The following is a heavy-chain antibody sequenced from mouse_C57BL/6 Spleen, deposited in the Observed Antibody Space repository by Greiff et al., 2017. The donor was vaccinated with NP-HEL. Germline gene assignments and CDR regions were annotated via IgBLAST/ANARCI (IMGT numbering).Heavy chain of an antibody. V-gene: IGHV10-1*01. J-gene: IGHJ4*01. CDR1: GFSFNTYA. CDR3: VRSCYYAMDY. CDR2: IRSKSNNYAT. D-gene: IGHD1-1*01. Sequence: EVMLVESGGGLVQPKGSLKLSCAASGFSFNTYAMNWVRQAPGKGLEWVARIRSKSNNYATYYADSVKDRFTISRDDSESMLYLQMNNLKTEDTAMYYCVRSCYYAMDYWGQGTSVTVSS.